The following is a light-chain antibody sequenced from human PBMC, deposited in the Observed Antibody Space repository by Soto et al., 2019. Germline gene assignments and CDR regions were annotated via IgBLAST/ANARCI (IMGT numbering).Light chain of an antibody. CDR1: QSVSSNY. J-gene: IGKJ4*01. CDR2: GAS. V-gene: IGKV3D-20*02. Sequence: IVLTHSPCTLSLSPVERATLSFMASQSVSSNYLAWYQQKPGRAPRLLIYGASSRDTGIPDRFSGSGSGTDFTLTISSLEPEDFAVYYCQQRSNSLTFGGGTKVDIK. CDR3: QQRSNSLT.